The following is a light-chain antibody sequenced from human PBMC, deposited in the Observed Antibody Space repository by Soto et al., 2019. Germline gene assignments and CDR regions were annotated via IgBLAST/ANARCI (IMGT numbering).Light chain of an antibody. CDR2: DVN. CDR3: SSFTSSTSYV. Sequence: QPVLTQPASVSGSPGQSIAISCTGTSSDVGSYNSVSWYQQYPGKAHKLMIHDVNNRPSGISDRFSGSKSGNTASLTISGLQAEDEADYYCSSFTSSTSYVFGTGTKLTVL. CDR1: SSDVGSYNS. J-gene: IGLJ1*01. V-gene: IGLV2-14*03.